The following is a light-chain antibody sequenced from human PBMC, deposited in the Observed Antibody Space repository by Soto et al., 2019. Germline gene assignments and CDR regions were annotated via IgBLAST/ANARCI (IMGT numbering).Light chain of an antibody. Sequence: DIVMTPSPLSLPVTPGEPASISCRSSQSLLHSNGYNYLDWYLQKPGQSPQLLIYLGSNRASGVPDRVSGSGSGTDFTLKISRVEAEDVGVYYGMQALQTPLTFGGGTKVEIK. J-gene: IGKJ4*01. CDR3: MQALQTPLT. CDR2: LGS. CDR1: QSLLHSNGYNY. V-gene: IGKV2-28*01.